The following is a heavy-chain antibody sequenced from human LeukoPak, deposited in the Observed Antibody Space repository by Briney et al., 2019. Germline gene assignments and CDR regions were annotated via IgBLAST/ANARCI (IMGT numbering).Heavy chain of an antibody. J-gene: IGHJ4*02. CDR3: ARVRDKFSGYGDFDY. V-gene: IGHV4-30-4*01. Sequence: PSQTLYLTCTVSGGSITSGDYYWSSIRQPPGKGLEWIGYIYYSGSTYYNPSLKSRVTISIDTSKNQFSLKLSSVTAADTAVYYCARVRDKFSGYGDFDYWGQGTLVTVSS. D-gene: IGHD5-12*01. CDR2: IYYSGST. CDR1: GGSITSGDYY.